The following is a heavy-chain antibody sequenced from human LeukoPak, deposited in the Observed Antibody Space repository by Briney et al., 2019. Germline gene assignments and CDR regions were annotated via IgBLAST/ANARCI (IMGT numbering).Heavy chain of an antibody. V-gene: IGHV3-30*18. J-gene: IGHJ4*02. Sequence: GGSLRLSCVASGFTFSNYYMHWVRQAPGKGLEWVAIISDDGERKFYADSVRGRITISRDKSKNTLFLQMNSLRADDTAVYFCAKDLSGHWCIDYWGQGTLVTASS. D-gene: IGHD4/OR15-4a*01. CDR2: ISDDGERK. CDR3: AKDLSGHWCIDY. CDR1: GFTFSNYY.